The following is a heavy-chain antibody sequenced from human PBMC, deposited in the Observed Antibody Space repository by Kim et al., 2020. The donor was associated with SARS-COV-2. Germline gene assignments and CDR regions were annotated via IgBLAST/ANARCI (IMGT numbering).Heavy chain of an antibody. V-gene: IGHV3-23*01. CDR1: GFTFSSYA. J-gene: IGHJ3*02. D-gene: IGHD3-22*01. Sequence: GGSLRLSCAASGFTFSSYAMSWVRQAPGKGLEWVSAISGSGGSTYYADSVKGRFTISRDNSKNTLYLQMNSLRAEDTAVYYCAKDVRDSSGYYYGSAFDIWGQGTMVTVSS. CDR3: AKDVRDSSGYYYGSAFDI. CDR2: ISGSGGST.